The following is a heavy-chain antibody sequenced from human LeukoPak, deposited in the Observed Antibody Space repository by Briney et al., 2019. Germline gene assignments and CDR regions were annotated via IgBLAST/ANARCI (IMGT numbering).Heavy chain of an antibody. D-gene: IGHD1-26*01. J-gene: IGHJ4*02. CDR1: GYTFTGYY. Sequence: ASVKVSCKASGYTFTGYYMHWVRQAPGQGLEWMGWINPNSGGTNYAQKFQGRVTMTRDTSISTAYMELSRLRSDDTAVYYCARGGRLGIVGARGEFDYWGQGTLVTVSS. V-gene: IGHV1-2*02. CDR2: INPNSGGT. CDR3: ARGGRLGIVGARGEFDY.